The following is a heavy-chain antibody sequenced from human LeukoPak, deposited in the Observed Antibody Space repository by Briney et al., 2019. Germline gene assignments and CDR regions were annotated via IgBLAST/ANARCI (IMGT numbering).Heavy chain of an antibody. CDR3: ARDIVVVPATYYYYGMDV. Sequence: ASVKVSCKASGYTFTNYGISWVRQAPGQGLEWMGWISAYNGNTNYAQKLQGRVTMTTDTSTSTAYMELRSLRSDDTAVYYCARDIVVVPATYYYYGMDVWGQGTTVTVSS. CDR1: GYTFTNYG. J-gene: IGHJ6*02. V-gene: IGHV1-18*01. D-gene: IGHD2-2*01. CDR2: ISAYNGNT.